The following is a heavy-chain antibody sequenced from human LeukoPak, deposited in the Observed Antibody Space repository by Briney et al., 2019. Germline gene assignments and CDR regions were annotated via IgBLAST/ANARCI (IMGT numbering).Heavy chain of an antibody. D-gene: IGHD3-10*01. V-gene: IGHV4-4*07. CDR3: ARGLWFGDENPPYFDY. CDR2: TYTSEST. J-gene: IGHJ4*02. Sequence: PSETLSLTCTVSGGSISSYDWSWIRQPAGKGLEWIGRTYTSESTNYNPSLKSRVTISVDTSRNQFSLKLSSVTAADTAVYYCARGLWFGDENPPYFDYWGQGILVTVSS. CDR1: GGSISSYD.